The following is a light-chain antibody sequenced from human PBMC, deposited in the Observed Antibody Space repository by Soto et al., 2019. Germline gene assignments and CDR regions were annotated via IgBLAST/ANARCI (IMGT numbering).Light chain of an antibody. J-gene: IGKJ1*01. V-gene: IGKV1-5*01. CDR1: QSISSW. CDR2: DAS. CDR3: QEYQSYSRR. Sequence: DIHMSQSPSTLSASVGYRVTITCRASQSISSWLAWYQQKPGKAPKLLIYDASSLESGVPSRFRGSGSGTEYTLTISSLKPDDFETYYCQEYQSYSRRFGQGTKVDIK.